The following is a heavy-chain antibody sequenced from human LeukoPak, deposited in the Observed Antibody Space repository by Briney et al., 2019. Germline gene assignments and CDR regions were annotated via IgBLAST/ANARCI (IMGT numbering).Heavy chain of an antibody. CDR3: ARDLYGGGDDY. V-gene: IGHV3-20*04. J-gene: IGHJ4*02. D-gene: IGHD4-23*01. Sequence: PGGSLRLSCTASGFTFDDYGMSWVRHAPGKGLEWVSGINWTGGSTGYADSVKGRFTISRDNAKNSLYLQMNSLRDEDTAVYYCARDLYGGGDDYWGQGTLVTVSS. CDR1: GFTFDDYG. CDR2: INWTGGST.